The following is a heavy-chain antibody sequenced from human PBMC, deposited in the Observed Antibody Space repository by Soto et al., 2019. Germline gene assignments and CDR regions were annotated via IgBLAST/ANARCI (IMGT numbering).Heavy chain of an antibody. CDR3: ARFSGGSYNTYYFYYGMDV. CDR1: GYSFTSYG. Sequence: QVQLVQSGAEVKKPGASVKVSCKASGYSFTSYGISWVRQAPGKGLDWMGWISAYNGNTKYAQDVQGRVTMTTDTSTSTAYMELRSLRSDDTAMYYCARFSGGSYNTYYFYYGMDVCGQGTTDTVSS. D-gene: IGHD2-15*01. V-gene: IGHV1-18*04. J-gene: IGHJ6*02. CDR2: ISAYNGNT.